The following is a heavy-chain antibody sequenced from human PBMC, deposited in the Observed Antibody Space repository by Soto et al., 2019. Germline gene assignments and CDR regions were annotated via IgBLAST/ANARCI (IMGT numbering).Heavy chain of an antibody. V-gene: IGHV1-18*01. CDR3: ARDRAHGFDI. CDR1: VYSFTSNG. CDR2: ISVDEGNT. Sequence: ASVKVSCKASVYSFTSNGISWVRQAPGQGLEWMGWISVDEGNTNYAQKLQGRVTMTRDTSTSTVYMELRSLRSEDTAVYFCARDRAHGFDIWGQGTMVTVSS. J-gene: IGHJ3*02.